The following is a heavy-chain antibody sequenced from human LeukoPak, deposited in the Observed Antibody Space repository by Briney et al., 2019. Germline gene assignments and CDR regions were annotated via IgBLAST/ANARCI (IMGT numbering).Heavy chain of an antibody. Sequence: GASVKVSCKASGGTFSSYAVSWVRQAPGQGLERMGGIIPIFGTANYAQKFQGRVTITADESTSTAYMELSSLRSEDTAVYYCARDGGDDYGDPQYYFDYWGQGTLVTVSS. D-gene: IGHD4-17*01. J-gene: IGHJ4*02. CDR1: GGTFSSYA. CDR3: ARDGGDDYGDPQYYFDY. CDR2: IIPIFGTA. V-gene: IGHV1-69*13.